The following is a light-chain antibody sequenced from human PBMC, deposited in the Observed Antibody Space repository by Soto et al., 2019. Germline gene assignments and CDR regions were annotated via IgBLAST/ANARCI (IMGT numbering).Light chain of an antibody. Sequence: SYELTQPSSVSVSPGQTARITCSGDVLAKKYARWFQQKPGQAPVLVIYKDSERPSGIPERFSGSSSGTTVTLTISGAQVGDEADYYCYSAADNAVVFGGGTKLTVL. CDR2: KDS. V-gene: IGLV3-27*01. CDR3: YSAADNAVV. J-gene: IGLJ2*01. CDR1: VLAKKY.